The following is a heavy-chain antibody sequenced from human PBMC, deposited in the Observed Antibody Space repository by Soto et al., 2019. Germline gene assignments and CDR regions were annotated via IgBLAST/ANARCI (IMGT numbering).Heavy chain of an antibody. Sequence: QVQLQQSGPGLVKPSETLSLTCTVSSGPSSSHNWGWIRQPPGRGLEWIGYVYYTGGTSYNPSLKSPVTLSADPSTNHIALTLSSVTAADTAVYYCVRQGIGNLHGLVDVWGQGTTVSVSS. D-gene: IGHD1-1*01. CDR2: VYYTGGT. J-gene: IGHJ6*02. CDR1: SGPSSSHN. CDR3: VRQGIGNLHGLVDV. V-gene: IGHV4-59*08.